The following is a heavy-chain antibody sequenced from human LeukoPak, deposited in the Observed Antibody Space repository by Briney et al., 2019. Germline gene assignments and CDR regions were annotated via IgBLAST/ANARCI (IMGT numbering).Heavy chain of an antibody. CDR2: TSDGGST. J-gene: IGHJ4*02. CDR3: ARGSDYGDY. V-gene: IGHV4-39*07. Sequence: SETLSLTCTVSGDSISSGSYFWGWIRQPPGKGLEWIGITSDGGSTEYNPSLKSRVTISLETSKNQFSLRLSSVTAADTAVYYCARGSDYGDYWGQGTLVTVAS. D-gene: IGHD3-3*01. CDR1: GDSISSGSYF.